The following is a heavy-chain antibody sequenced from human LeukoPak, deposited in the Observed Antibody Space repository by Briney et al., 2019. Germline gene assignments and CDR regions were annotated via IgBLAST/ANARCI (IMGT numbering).Heavy chain of an antibody. D-gene: IGHD2-2*01. CDR3: ARLDCSSTSCYFDY. V-gene: IGHV4-59*11. CDR2: IYYSGST. J-gene: IGHJ4*02. Sequence: SETLSLTCTVSGGSISSHYWSWIRQPPGKGLEWIGYIYYSGSTNYNPSLKSRVTISVDTSKNQFSLKLSSVTAADTAVYYCARLDCSSTSCYFDYWGQGTLVTVSS. CDR1: GGSISSHY.